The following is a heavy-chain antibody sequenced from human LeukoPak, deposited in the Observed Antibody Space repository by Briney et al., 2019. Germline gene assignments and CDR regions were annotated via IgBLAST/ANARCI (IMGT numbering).Heavy chain of an antibody. CDR2: IIPIFGTA. D-gene: IGHD2-2*01. J-gene: IGHJ4*02. V-gene: IGHV1-69*13. Sequence: SVKVSCKASGGTFSSYAISWVRQAPGQGLEWMGGIIPIFGTANYAQKFQGRVTITADESTSTAYMELSSLRSEDTAVYYCARVVSIADSEGQFDYWGQGTLVTVSS. CDR3: ARVVSIADSEGQFDY. CDR1: GGTFSSYA.